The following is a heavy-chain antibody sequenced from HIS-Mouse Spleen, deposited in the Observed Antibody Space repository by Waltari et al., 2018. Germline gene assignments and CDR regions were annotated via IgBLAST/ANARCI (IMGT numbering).Heavy chain of an antibody. Sequence: QVQLVESGGGVVQPGRSLRLSCAASGFTFSRYGMHWVRQAPGKGLEWVAVIWYDGSNKYYADSVKGRFTISRDNSKNTLYLQMNSLRAEDTAVYYCAKDLARKDSGYDAFDIWGQGTMVTVSS. D-gene: IGHD5-12*01. CDR2: IWYDGSNK. J-gene: IGHJ3*02. CDR1: GFTFSRYG. V-gene: IGHV3-33*06. CDR3: AKDLARKDSGYDAFDI.